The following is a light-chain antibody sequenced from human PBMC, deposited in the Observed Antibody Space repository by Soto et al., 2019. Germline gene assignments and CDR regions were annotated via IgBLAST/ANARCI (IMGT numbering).Light chain of an antibody. Sequence: QSVLTQPASVSGSPGQSITISCTGTSSDVGSHNFLSWYQQHPGKAPKLMIHEVSKRPSGVSNRFSGSKSGNTASLTISGLQAEDEADYYCCSYARSSTSLYVFATGTKVTVL. V-gene: IGLV2-23*02. CDR2: EVS. J-gene: IGLJ1*01. CDR1: SSDVGSHNF. CDR3: CSYARSSTSLYV.